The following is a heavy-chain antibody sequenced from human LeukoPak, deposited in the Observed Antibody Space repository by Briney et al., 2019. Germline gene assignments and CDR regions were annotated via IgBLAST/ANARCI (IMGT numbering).Heavy chain of an antibody. CDR1: GFTFSSYS. V-gene: IGHV3-21*06. D-gene: IGHD1-26*01. CDR3: AREWAGAGAFDY. J-gene: IGHJ4*02. CDR2: INSADNVE. Sequence: GGSLRLSCAASGFTFSSYSMNWVRQAPGKGPEWVAHINSADNVEYYTDSVRGRFTMSRDNAKDLLYLQMNSLRDEDTAVYYCAREWAGAGAFDYWGQGTLVTVSS.